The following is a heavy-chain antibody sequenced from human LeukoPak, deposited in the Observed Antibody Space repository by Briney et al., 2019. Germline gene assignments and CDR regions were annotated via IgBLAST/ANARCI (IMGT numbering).Heavy chain of an antibody. CDR2: INHSGST. CDR1: GGSFSGYY. D-gene: IGHD3-22*01. V-gene: IGHV4-34*01. CDR3: ARGYYDSSGYYQIDY. Sequence: SETLSLTCAVYGGSFSGYYWSWIRQPPGKGLEWIGEINHSGSTNYNPSLKSRVTISVDTSKNQFSLKLSSVTAADTAVYYCARGYYDSSGYYQIDYWGQGTLVTVPS. J-gene: IGHJ4*02.